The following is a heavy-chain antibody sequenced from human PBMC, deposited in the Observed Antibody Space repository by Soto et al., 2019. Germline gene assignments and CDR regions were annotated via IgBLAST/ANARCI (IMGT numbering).Heavy chain of an antibody. Sequence: GGSLRLSCAASGFTFSSYAMSWVRQAPGKGLEWVSAISGSGGSTYYADSVKGRFTISRDNSKNTLYLQMNSLRAEDTAVYYCAKGGYSYGYYYGMDVWGQGTTVTVSS. J-gene: IGHJ6*02. D-gene: IGHD5-18*01. V-gene: IGHV3-23*01. CDR3: AKGGYSYGYYYGMDV. CDR2: ISGSGGST. CDR1: GFTFSSYA.